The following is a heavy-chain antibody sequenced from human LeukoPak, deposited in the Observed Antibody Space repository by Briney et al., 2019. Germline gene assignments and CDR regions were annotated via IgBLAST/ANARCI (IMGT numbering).Heavy chain of an antibody. J-gene: IGHJ5*02. CDR1: GYSISSGYY. V-gene: IGHV4-61*01. D-gene: IGHD3-16*01. CDR2: IYYSGST. Sequence: SETLSLTCAVSGYSISSGYYWGWIRQPPGKGLEWIGYIYYSGSTNYNPSLKSRVTISVDTSKNQFSLKLSSVTAADTAVYYCASGVSRDWFDPWGQGTLVTVSS. CDR3: ASGVSRDWFDP.